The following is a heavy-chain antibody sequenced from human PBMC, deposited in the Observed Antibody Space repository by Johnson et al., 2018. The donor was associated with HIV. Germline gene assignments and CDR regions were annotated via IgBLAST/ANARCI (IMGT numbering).Heavy chain of an antibody. CDR3: AKDYKNYYDSSGYETGTFDI. D-gene: IGHD3-22*01. Sequence: QVQLVESGGGLVRPGGSLRLSCAASGFTFSDYYMTWIRQAPGKGLECVSYISSSGRTIYYADSVKGRFTISRDNAKNSLYLQMNSLRAEDTAVYYCAKDYKNYYDSSGYETGTFDIWGQGTMVTVSS. V-gene: IGHV3-11*04. CDR2: ISSSGRTI. CDR1: GFTFSDYY. J-gene: IGHJ3*02.